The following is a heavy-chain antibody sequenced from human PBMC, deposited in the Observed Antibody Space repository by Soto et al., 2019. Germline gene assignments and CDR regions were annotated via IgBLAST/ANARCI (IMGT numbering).Heavy chain of an antibody. Sequence: ESGGGVVQPGRSLRLSCAASGFTFSSYGMHWVRQAPGKGLEWVAVISYDGSNKYYADSVKGRFTISRDNSKNTLYLQMNSLRAEDTAVYYCAKDPPPYWGQGTLVTVSS. CDR1: GFTFSSYG. J-gene: IGHJ4*02. CDR3: AKDPPPY. CDR2: ISYDGSNK. V-gene: IGHV3-30*18.